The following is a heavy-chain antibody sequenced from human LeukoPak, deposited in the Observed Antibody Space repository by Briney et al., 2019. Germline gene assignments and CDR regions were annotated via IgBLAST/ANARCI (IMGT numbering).Heavy chain of an antibody. CDR1: GFTFDDYD. CDR3: ARRAYSSSWFVFDY. V-gene: IGHV3-20*04. Sequence: PGGSLRLSCAASGFTFDDYDMSGVRQAPGKALEWVSGNYWNGDSTGYADSVKGRFTISRDNAKNSLYLQMNSLRAEDTALYYCARRAYSSSWFVFDYWGQGTLVTVSS. D-gene: IGHD6-13*01. J-gene: IGHJ4*02. CDR2: NYWNGDST.